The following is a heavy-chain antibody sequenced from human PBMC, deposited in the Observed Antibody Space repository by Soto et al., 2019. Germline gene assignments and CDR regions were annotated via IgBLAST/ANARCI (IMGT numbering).Heavy chain of an antibody. V-gene: IGHV1-2*04. CDR2: IKDNSGGQ. CDR3: ARVRGYELSPTKTRFDAFDI. J-gene: IGHJ3*02. CDR1: GYTFTSYD. D-gene: IGHD5-12*01. Sequence: ASLKVSCKASGYTFTSYDFNWVLQATGQGLEWMGWIKDNSGGQNIGQKFQGWVTMTRGTRIRKAYMELSRLRSDDTAVYYCARVRGYELSPTKTRFDAFDIWGQETMITVS.